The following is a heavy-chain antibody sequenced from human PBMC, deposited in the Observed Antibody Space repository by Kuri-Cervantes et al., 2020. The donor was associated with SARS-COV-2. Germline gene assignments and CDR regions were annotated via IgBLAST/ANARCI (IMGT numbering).Heavy chain of an antibody. CDR1: GYTFTSYY. D-gene: IGHD3-3*01. CDR2: INPSGGST. V-gene: IGHV1-46*01. J-gene: IGHJ4*02. CDR3: ARGPLGSYDFWSGYYHNYDY. Sequence: SVKVSCKASGYTFTSYYMHWVRQAPGQGLEWMVIINPSGGSTSYAQKFQGRVTMTRDTSTSTVYMELSSLRSEDTAVYYCARGPLGSYDFWSGYYHNYDYWGQGTLVTVSS.